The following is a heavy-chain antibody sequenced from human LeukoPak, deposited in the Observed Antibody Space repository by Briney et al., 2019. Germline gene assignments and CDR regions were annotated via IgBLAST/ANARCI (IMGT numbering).Heavy chain of an antibody. D-gene: IGHD2-2*02. CDR1: GGSVSSGNYY. V-gene: IGHV4-61*01. CDR2: IYYSGST. J-gene: IGHJ6*02. CDR3: ARDRVVVVPAAIQVHYYYYGMDV. Sequence: SETLSLTCTVSGGSVSSGNYYWSWIRQPPGKGLEWIGYIYYSGSTNYNPSLKSRVTISVDTSKNQFSLKLSSVTAADTAVYYCARDRVVVVPAAIQVHYYYYGMDVWGQGTTVTVSS.